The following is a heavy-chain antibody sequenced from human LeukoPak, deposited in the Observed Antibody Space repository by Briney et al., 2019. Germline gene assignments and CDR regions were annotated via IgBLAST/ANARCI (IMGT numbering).Heavy chain of an antibody. CDR2: INSDGSST. D-gene: IGHD2-15*01. CDR3: ARVAHCSGGSCYSSSAFDI. J-gene: IGHJ3*02. CDR1: GFTFSSYW. Sequence: GGSLRLSCAASGFTFSSYWMHWVRQAPGKGLVWVSRINSDGSSTSYADSVKGRFTISRDNAKSTLYLQMNSLRAEDTAVYYCARVAHCSGGSCYSSSAFDIWGQGTMVTVSS. V-gene: IGHV3-74*01.